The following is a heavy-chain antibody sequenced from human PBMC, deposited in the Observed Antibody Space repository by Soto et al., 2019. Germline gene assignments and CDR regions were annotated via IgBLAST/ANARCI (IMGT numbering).Heavy chain of an antibody. J-gene: IGHJ6*03. V-gene: IGHV3-74*01. CDR3: ARSGGYDFWSGYPSPYYYMDV. CDR1: GFTFSSYW. CDR2: INSDGSST. Sequence: GGSLRLSCAASGFTFSSYWMHWVRQAPGKGLVWVSRINSDGSSTSYADSVKGRFTISRDNAKNTLYLQMNSLRAEDTAVYYCARSGGYDFWSGYPSPYYYMDVWGKGTTVTVSS. D-gene: IGHD3-3*01.